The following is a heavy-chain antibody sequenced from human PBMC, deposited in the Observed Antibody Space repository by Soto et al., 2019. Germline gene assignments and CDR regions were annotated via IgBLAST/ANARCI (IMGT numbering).Heavy chain of an antibody. Sequence: QVQLVQSGAEVKKPGASVKVSCKASGYTFTGYYMHWVRQAPGQGLEWMGWINPNSGGTNYAQKFKGWVTMTRHTSISTAYMELSRLRSDDTAVYYCARDRRIGYSSSWYYYYYGMDVWGQGTTVTVSS. V-gene: IGHV1-2*04. J-gene: IGHJ6*02. CDR3: ARDRRIGYSSSWYYYYYGMDV. CDR1: GYTFTGYY. D-gene: IGHD6-13*01. CDR2: INPNSGGT.